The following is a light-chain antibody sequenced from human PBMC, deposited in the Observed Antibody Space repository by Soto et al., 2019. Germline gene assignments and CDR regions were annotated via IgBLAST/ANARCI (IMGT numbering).Light chain of an antibody. CDR2: DAS. V-gene: IGKV1-33*01. CDR1: QDISNX. CDR3: QQYDNLPRT. Sequence: DIQMTQSPSSLSASVGDRVTITCQASQDISNXXXWYQQKPGKAPKLLIYDASNLETGVPSRFSGSGSGTDFTFTISSLQPEDIATYYCQQYDNLPRTFGQGTKLEIK. J-gene: IGKJ2*01.